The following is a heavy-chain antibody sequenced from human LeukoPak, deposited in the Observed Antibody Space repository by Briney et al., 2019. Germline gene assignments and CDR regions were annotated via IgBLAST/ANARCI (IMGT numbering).Heavy chain of an antibody. CDR3: AREGRVSGYDFDC. D-gene: IGHD5-12*01. V-gene: IGHV3-74*03. J-gene: IGHJ4*02. CDR2: INSDGSSI. CDR1: GFTFSSYW. Sequence: GGSLRLSCAASGFTFSSYWMHWVRRAPGKGLVWVSRINSDGSSITYADSVKGRFTISRDNAKNTLFLQMNSLRVEDTAVYYCAREGRVSGYDFDCWGQGTLVTVSS.